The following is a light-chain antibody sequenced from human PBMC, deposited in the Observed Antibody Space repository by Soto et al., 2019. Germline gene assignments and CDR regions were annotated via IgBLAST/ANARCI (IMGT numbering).Light chain of an antibody. Sequence: QSVLTQPASVSLSPGQAITISCIGTSSDVGAFNYVSLYQQHPGKAPKLMIYDVSNRPSGVSNRFSGSKSGNTASLTISGLRAEDEADYYCNSYTSNNTYVFGTGTKVTVL. CDR2: DVS. V-gene: IGLV2-14*03. J-gene: IGLJ1*01. CDR1: SSDVGAFNY. CDR3: NSYTSNNTYV.